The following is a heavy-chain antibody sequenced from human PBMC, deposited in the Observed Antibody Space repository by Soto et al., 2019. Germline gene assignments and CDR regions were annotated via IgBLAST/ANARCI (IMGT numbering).Heavy chain of an antibody. CDR3: ARENYFDY. Sequence: GGSLRLSCAAFGFTFRNYWMGWVRQTPDKGLEWVANIKPDGSDKYYVDSVKGRFTISRDNAKNSLYLQMNSLRAEDTAVYYCARENYFDYWGQGTLVTVSS. CDR1: GFTFRNYW. J-gene: IGHJ4*02. CDR2: IKPDGSDK. V-gene: IGHV3-7*01.